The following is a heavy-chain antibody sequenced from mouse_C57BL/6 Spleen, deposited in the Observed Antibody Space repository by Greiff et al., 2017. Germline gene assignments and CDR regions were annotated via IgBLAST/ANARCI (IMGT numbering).Heavy chain of an antibody. CDR2: ISYDGSN. D-gene: IGHD2-2*01. J-gene: IGHJ1*03. CDR1: GYSITSGYY. Sequence: ESGPGLVKPSQSLSLTCSVTGYSITSGYYWNWIRQFPGNKLEWMGYISYDGSNNYNPSLKNRISITRDPSTNQLFLKLNSVTTEDTATYYCARDGYEGYFDVWGTGTTVTVSS. V-gene: IGHV3-6*01. CDR3: ARDGYEGYFDV.